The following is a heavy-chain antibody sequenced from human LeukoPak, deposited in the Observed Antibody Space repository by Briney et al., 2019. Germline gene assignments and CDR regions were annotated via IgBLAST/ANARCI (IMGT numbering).Heavy chain of an antibody. Sequence: ASVKVSCKASGYTFTGYYMHWVRQAPGQGLEWMGRINPNSGGTNYAQKFQGRVTMTRDTSISTAYMELSRPRSDDTAVYYCAIQHPTVGATGNYWGQGTLVTVSS. J-gene: IGHJ4*02. D-gene: IGHD1-26*01. CDR2: INPNSGGT. CDR1: GYTFTGYY. CDR3: AIQHPTVGATGNY. V-gene: IGHV1-2*06.